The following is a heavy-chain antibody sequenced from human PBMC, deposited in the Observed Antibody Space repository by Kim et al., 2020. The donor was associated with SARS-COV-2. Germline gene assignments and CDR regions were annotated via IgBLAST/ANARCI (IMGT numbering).Heavy chain of an antibody. CDR2: ITQDGSEK. J-gene: IGHJ4*02. V-gene: IGHV3-7*01. Sequence: GGSLRLSCAASGFTFSSYWMSWVRQAPGKGLEWVSNITQDGSEKYYVDSVKGRLTISRDNAKNSLYLQMNSLRAEDTAVYYCARVGGSSCSFDYWGQGTLVTVSS. D-gene: IGHD6-13*01. CDR3: ARVGGSSCSFDY. CDR1: GFTFSSYW.